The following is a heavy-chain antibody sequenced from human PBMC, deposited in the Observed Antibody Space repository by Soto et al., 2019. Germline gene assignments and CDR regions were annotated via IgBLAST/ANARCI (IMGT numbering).Heavy chain of an antibody. J-gene: IGHJ4*02. CDR2: ISAYNGNT. CDR1: GYTFTSFG. CDR3: ARDLADIVVVPAASPFDY. V-gene: IGHV1-18*01. Sequence: QVQLVQSGAEVKKPGASVKVSCKASGYTFTSFGISWVRQAPGQGLEWMGGISAYNGNTNYAQKLQGRVTMTTDTSTSTAYMELRSLRSDDTAVYYCARDLADIVVVPAASPFDYWGQGTLVTVSS. D-gene: IGHD2-2*01.